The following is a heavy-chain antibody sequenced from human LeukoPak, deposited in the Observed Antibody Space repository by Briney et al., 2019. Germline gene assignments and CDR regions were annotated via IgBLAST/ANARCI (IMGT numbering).Heavy chain of an antibody. J-gene: IGHJ5*02. V-gene: IGHV3-48*03. CDR1: GFAFSNYE. CDR2: ISLTGGTI. CDR3: VRVRYCSSTNCHGGWFDP. Sequence: GGSLRLSCAASGFAFSNYEMNWVRQAPGKGLEWVSYISLTGGTITYADSVKGRFTISRDNAKNSLYLQMTSLGAEDTAVYYCVRVRYCSSTNCHGGWFDPWGQGTLVSVSS. D-gene: IGHD2-2*01.